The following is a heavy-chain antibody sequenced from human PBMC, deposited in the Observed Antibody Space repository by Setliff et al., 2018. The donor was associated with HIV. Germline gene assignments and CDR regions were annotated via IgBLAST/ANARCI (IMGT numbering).Heavy chain of an antibody. CDR2: IYYSGST. CDR1: GGSISSHY. V-gene: IGHV4-59*11. CDR3: ARAPSLDTATVSRWGYYFDY. D-gene: IGHD5-18*01. Sequence: SETLSLTCTVSGGSISSHYWSWIRQPPGKGLEWIGYIYYSGSTNYNPSLKSRVTISPDTSKNQFSLKLQSVTAADTAVYYCARAPSLDTATVSRWGYYFDYWGQGTLVTVSS. J-gene: IGHJ4*02.